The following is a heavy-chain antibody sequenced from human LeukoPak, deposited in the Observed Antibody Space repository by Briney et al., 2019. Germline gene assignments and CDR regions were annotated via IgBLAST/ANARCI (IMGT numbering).Heavy chain of an antibody. Sequence: GRSLRLSCAASGFTFDDYAMPWVRQAPGKGLEWVSGISWNSGSIGYADSVKGRFTISRDNAKNSLYLQMNSLRAEDTALYYCAKGPYLYYYGSGSYFDYWGQGTLVTVSS. D-gene: IGHD3-10*01. CDR2: ISWNSGSI. CDR3: AKGPYLYYYGSGSYFDY. CDR1: GFTFDDYA. J-gene: IGHJ4*02. V-gene: IGHV3-9*01.